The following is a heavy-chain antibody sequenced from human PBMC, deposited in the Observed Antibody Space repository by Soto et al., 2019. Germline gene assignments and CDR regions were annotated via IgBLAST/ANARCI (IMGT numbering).Heavy chain of an antibody. CDR3: AGGGDPGGGDAFDI. CDR2: IYSSGST. J-gene: IGHJ3*02. CDR1: GGSISSYY. V-gene: IGHV4-4*07. Sequence: SETLSLTCTVSGGSISSYYWSWIRQPAGKGLEWIGRIYSSGSTNYNPSLKSRVTMSGDTSKTQFSLKLSSVTAADTAVYYCAGGGDPGGGDAFDIWGQGTMVTVSS. D-gene: IGHD4-17*01.